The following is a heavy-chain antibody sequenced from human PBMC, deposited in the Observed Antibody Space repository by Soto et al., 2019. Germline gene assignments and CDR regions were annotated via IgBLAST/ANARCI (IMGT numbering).Heavy chain of an antibody. D-gene: IGHD5-12*01. V-gene: IGHV4-31*03. Sequence: PSETLSLTCTVSGGSISSGGYYWSWIRQHPGKGLEWIGYIYYSGSTYYNPSLKSRVTISVDTSKNQFSLKLSSATAADTAVYYCARDRYSGYSDNYYYYGMDVWGQGTTVTVSS. J-gene: IGHJ6*02. CDR2: IYYSGST. CDR3: ARDRYSGYSDNYYYYGMDV. CDR1: GGSISSGGYY.